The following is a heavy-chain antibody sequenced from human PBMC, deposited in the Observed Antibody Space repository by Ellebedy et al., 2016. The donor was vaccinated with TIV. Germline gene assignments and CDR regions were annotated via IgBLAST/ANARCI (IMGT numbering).Heavy chain of an antibody. J-gene: IGHJ3*02. D-gene: IGHD3-22*01. V-gene: IGHV4-34*01. CDR2: INHSGST. Sequence: GSLRLXXAVYGGSFSGYYWSWIRQPPGKGLEWIGEINHSGSTNYNPSLKSRVTISVDTSKNQFSLKLSSVTAADTAVYYCARAYDYYDSSGYYYDIWGQGTMVTVSS. CDR1: GGSFSGYY. CDR3: ARAYDYYDSSGYYYDI.